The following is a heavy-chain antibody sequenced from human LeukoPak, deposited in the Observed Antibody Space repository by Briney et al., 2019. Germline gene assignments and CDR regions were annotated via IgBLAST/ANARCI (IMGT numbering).Heavy chain of an antibody. V-gene: IGHV3-73*01. CDR1: GFTFSGSA. Sequence: GGSLKLSCAASGFTFSGSAMHWVRQASGKGLEWVGRIRSKANSYATAYAASVKGRFTISRDDSKNTAYLQMNSLKTEDTAVYYCARLPHYYMGVWGKGTTVTVSS. CDR3: ARLPHYYMGV. CDR2: IRSKANSYAT. J-gene: IGHJ6*03.